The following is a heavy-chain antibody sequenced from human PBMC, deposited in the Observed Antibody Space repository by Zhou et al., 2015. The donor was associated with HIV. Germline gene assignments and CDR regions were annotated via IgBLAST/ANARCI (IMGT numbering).Heavy chain of an antibody. CDR2: IIPMFGTA. J-gene: IGHJ3*02. D-gene: IGHD3-9*01. V-gene: IGHV1-69*12. Sequence: QVQLVQSGAEVKKPGSSVKVSCKASGGTFNSYVICWVRQAPGQGLEWMGGIIPMFGTANYAQKFQGRVTITADESTSTAYMELSSLRSEDTAVYYCAKDRRDQTGVFDIWGQGTMVTVSS. CDR1: GGTFNSYV. CDR3: AKDRRDQTGVFDI.